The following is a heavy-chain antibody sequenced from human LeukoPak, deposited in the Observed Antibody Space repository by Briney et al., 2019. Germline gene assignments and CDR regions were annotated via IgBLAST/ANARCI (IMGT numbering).Heavy chain of an antibody. Sequence: GGSLRLSCAASGFDFSGYTMTWVRQAPGRGPEWLSAITSSRGDIYYADSAKGRFTISRDNAKTSLYLQINSLRAEDTAVYYCTRVNGDSVDADYYYYMDVWGKGTTVTVSS. V-gene: IGHV3-21*01. D-gene: IGHD2-21*02. CDR2: ITSSRGDI. J-gene: IGHJ6*03. CDR1: GFDFSGYT. CDR3: TRVNGDSVDADYYYYMDV.